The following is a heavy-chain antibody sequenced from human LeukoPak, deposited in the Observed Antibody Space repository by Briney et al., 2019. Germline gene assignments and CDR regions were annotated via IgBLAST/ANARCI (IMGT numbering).Heavy chain of an antibody. CDR1: GGSFSGYY. CDR3: ARAYSSYYYYYYMDV. V-gene: IGHV4-34*01. CDR2: INHSGST. J-gene: IGHJ6*03. Sequence: SETLSLTCAVYGGSFSGYYWSWIRQPPGKGLEWMGEINHSGSTNYNPSLKSRVTISVDTSKNQFSLKLSSVTAADTAVYYCARAYSSYYYYYYMDVWGKGTTVTVSS. D-gene: IGHD6-13*01.